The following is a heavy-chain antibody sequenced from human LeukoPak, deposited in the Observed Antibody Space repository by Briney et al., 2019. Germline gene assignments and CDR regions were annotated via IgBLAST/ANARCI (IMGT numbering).Heavy chain of an antibody. CDR3: AKDNLKGYSSGWLYDAFDI. CDR2: ISGSGGST. D-gene: IGHD6-19*01. V-gene: IGHV3-23*01. Sequence: GGSLRLSCAASGFTFSSYAMSWVRQAPGKGLEWVSAISGSGGSTYYADSVKGRFTISRDNSKNTLYLQMNSLRAEDTAVYYCAKDNLKGYSSGWLYDAFDIWGQGTMVTVSS. CDR1: GFTFSSYA. J-gene: IGHJ3*02.